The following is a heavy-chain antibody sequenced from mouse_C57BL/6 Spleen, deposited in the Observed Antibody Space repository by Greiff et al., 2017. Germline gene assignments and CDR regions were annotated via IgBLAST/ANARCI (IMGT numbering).Heavy chain of an antibody. CDR1: GYTFTTYC. V-gene: IGHV1-47*01. CDR2: IRPYDNDT. CDR3: ASGGYFDY. Sequence: VQLQQSGADLVKPGASVKMSCKASGYTFTTYCMEWVKQTPGKSLEWIGNIRPYDNDTKYNEKFKGKATLTIDKSSSTVYMELSRVTSDDSAVYYCASGGYFDYWGQGTTLTVSS. J-gene: IGHJ2*01.